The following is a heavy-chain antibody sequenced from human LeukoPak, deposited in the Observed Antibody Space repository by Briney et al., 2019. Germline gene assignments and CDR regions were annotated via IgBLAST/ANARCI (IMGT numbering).Heavy chain of an antibody. D-gene: IGHD3-22*01. Sequence: ASVKVSCKASGYTFTSYYMHWVRQAPGQGLEWMGIINPSGGSTSYAQKFQGRVTMTRDMSTSTDYMELSSLRSDDTAVYYCARVPPVYYYDSSGYLFDYWGQGTLVTVSS. CDR2: INPSGGST. J-gene: IGHJ4*02. CDR3: ARVPPVYYYDSSGYLFDY. CDR1: GYTFTSYY. V-gene: IGHV1-46*01.